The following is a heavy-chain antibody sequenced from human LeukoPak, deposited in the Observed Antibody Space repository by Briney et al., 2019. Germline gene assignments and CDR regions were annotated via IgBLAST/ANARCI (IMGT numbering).Heavy chain of an antibody. D-gene: IGHD3-10*01. CDR1: GGSFSGYY. CDR3: ARVSRST. V-gene: IGHV4-34*01. J-gene: IGHJ5*02. CDR2: INHSGST. Sequence: SETLSLTCAVYGGSFSGYYWSWIRQPPGKGLEWIGEINHSGSTNYNPSLKSRVTISVDTSKNQFSLKLSSVTAADTAGYYCARVSRSTWGQGTLVTVSS.